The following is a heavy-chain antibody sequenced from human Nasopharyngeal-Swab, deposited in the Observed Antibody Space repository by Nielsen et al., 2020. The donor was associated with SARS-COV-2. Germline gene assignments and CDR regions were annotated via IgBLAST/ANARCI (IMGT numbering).Heavy chain of an antibody. J-gene: IGHJ4*02. CDR2: VSQNGDT. D-gene: IGHD5-18*01. Sequence: WIRQPPGKALEWIGEVSQNGDTNYSTSLKSRVTMSVDTSTDQFSLKLRSVTAADTAVYYCARDRGYSYGDPLSYFDYWGQGTLVTVSS. CDR3: ARDRGYSYGDPLSYFDY. V-gene: IGHV4-34*01.